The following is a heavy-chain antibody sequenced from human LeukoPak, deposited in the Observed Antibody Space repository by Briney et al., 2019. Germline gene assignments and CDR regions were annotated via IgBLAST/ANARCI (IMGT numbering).Heavy chain of an antibody. V-gene: IGHV3-7*01. CDR3: ARQEW. D-gene: IGHD3-3*01. CDR2: IRQEGSEK. J-gene: IGHJ4*02. Sequence: GGSLRLSCAASGFIFSNYWMSWVRQAPGKGLEGVANIRQEGSEKYYVDSVKGRFTISRDNAKNSLYLQMNSLRVEDTAVYYCARQEWWGQGTLVTVSS. CDR1: GFIFSNYW.